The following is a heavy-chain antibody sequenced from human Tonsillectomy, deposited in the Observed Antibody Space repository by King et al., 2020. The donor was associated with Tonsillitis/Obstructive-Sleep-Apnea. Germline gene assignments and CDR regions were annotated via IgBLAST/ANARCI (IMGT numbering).Heavy chain of an antibody. Sequence: QLVQSGAEVKKPGESLKISCQGSGYTFKNYWIGWVRQMPGKGLEWMGLIYPGDSDTRYSPSFQGQVTISADKSISTAYLQWSSLKASDTAMYYCTRQAGIVATIYAFDIWGQGTMVTVSS. D-gene: IGHD5-12*01. CDR2: IYPGDSDT. CDR3: TRQAGIVATIYAFDI. CDR1: GYTFKNYW. V-gene: IGHV5-51*01. J-gene: IGHJ3*02.